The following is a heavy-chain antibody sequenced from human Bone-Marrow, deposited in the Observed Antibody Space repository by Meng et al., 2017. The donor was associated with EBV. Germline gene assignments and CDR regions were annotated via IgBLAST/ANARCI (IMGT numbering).Heavy chain of an antibody. J-gene: IGHJ4*02. D-gene: IGHD2-2*01. CDR1: GGSISRGGYS. V-gene: IGHV4-30-2*01. CDR2: IYHSGST. CDR3: ASSDCSSTSCYPRY. Sequence: RLQESGPGMVKPSQTLSLTCAVSGGSISRGGYSWSCIRQPPGKGLEWIGYIYHSGSTYYNPSLKSRVTISVDRSKNQFSLKLSSVTAADTAVYYCASSDCSSTSCYPRYWGQGTLVTVSS.